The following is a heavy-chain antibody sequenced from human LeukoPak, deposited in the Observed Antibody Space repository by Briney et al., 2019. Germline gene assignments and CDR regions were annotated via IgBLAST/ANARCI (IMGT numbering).Heavy chain of an antibody. V-gene: IGHV4-39*01. CDR2: IYYSGST. J-gene: IGHJ6*03. CDR1: GGSISSSSYY. CDR3: ARTAGYSYGYYYYYYYMDA. Sequence: SETLSLTCTVSGGSISSSSYYWGWIRQPPGKGLEWIGSIYYSGSTYYNPSLKSRVTISVDTSKNQFSLKLSSVTAADTAVYYCARTAGYSYGYYYYYYYMDAWGKGTTVTVSS. D-gene: IGHD5-18*01.